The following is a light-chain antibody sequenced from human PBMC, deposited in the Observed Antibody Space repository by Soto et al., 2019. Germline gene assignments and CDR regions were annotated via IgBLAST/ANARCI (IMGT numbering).Light chain of an antibody. J-gene: IGLJ3*02. Sequence: QSALTQPPSASGSPGQSVAISCTGTSSDVGGYNYVSWYQHHPGKAPNLMIYEVSRRPSGVSDRFSGAKSGNTASLTVSGLQAEDEADYYCSSYSGSSNWVFGGGTKVTVL. V-gene: IGLV2-8*01. CDR2: EVS. CDR3: SSYSGSSNWV. CDR1: SSDVGGYNY.